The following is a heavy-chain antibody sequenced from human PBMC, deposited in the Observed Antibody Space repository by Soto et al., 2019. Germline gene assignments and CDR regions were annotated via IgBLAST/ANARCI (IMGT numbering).Heavy chain of an antibody. CDR3: AGGRNVYYDSSGYYYPYYYYYGMDV. J-gene: IGHJ6*02. CDR1: GGSFSGYY. CDR2: INHSGST. D-gene: IGHD3-22*01. Sequence: SETLSLTCAVYGGSFSGYYWSWIRQPPGKGLEWIGEINHSGSTNYNPSLKSRVTISVDTSKNQFSLKLSSVTAADTAVYYCAGGRNVYYDSSGYYYPYYYYYGMDVWGQGTTVTVSS. V-gene: IGHV4-34*01.